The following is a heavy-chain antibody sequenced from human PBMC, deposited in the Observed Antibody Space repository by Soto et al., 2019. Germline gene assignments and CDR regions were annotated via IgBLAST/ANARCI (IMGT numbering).Heavy chain of an antibody. CDR1: GCTFSSYC. J-gene: IGHJ4*02. V-gene: IGHV3-30*18. CDR2: ISSDGSSK. Sequence: SLIVYCASSGCTFSSYCIQLGLQAPGKGLEWVAVISSDGSSKYYGDSVKGRFTISRDNSKNTLFLQMNSLRVEDTAVYYCAKDSGSDDYGGSDFDYWGQGTLVTVSS. CDR3: AKDSGSDDYGGSDFDY. D-gene: IGHD4-17*01.